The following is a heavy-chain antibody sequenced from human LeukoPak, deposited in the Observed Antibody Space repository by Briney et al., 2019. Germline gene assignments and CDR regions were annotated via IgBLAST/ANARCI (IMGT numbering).Heavy chain of an antibody. CDR1: SGSTNSFY. CDR3: ARLARLSLIRGVTGYHSLDV. J-gene: IGHJ6*04. CDR2: IYYSGTT. Sequence: SETLSLTCTVSSGSTNSFYWSWIRQPPGGSLEWIGYIYYSGTTNYNPSLKSRVTISIDTSKNQFSLKLSSVTAADTAVYYCARLARLSLIRGVTGYHSLDVWGKGTKVTVSS. D-gene: IGHD3-10*01. V-gene: IGHV4-59*01.